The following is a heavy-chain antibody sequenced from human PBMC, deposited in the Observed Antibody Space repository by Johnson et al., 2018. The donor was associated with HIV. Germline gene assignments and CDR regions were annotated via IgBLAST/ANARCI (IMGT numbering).Heavy chain of an antibody. J-gene: IGHJ3*02. Sequence: QPGGSLRLSCAPSGLRFSGCDFHWVRQASGKGLECVSVIYSGGNTYYADSVKGRFTVSRDSSNNTLYLQMNSLRAEDTAVYYCARADWSHGGAFDIWGQGTVVTVSS. V-gene: IGHV3-53*01. D-gene: IGHD3-9*01. CDR1: GLRFSGCD. CDR2: IYSGGNT. CDR3: ARADWSHGGAFDI.